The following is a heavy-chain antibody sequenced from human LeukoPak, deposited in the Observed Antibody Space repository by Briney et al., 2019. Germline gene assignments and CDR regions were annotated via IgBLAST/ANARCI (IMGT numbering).Heavy chain of an antibody. V-gene: IGHV4-59*08. CDR3: ARHNYDSSGYYRWLGY. D-gene: IGHD3-22*01. CDR1: GGSISSYY. CDR2: IYYSGST. J-gene: IGHJ4*02. Sequence: SETLSLTCTVSGGSISSYYWSWIRQPPGKGLEWIGYIYYSGSTNYNPFLKSRATISVDTSKNQFSLKLSSVTAADTAVYYCARHNYDSSGYYRWLGYWGQGTLVTVSS.